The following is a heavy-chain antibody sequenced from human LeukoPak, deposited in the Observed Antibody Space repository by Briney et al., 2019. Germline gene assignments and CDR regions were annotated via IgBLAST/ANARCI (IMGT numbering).Heavy chain of an antibody. Sequence: GASVKVSCKASGYTFTGYYMHWVRQAPGQGLEWMGWINPNSGGTNYAQKFHGRVTMTRDTSISTAYMELSRLRSDDTAVYYCARVFGVVIDAFDIWGQGTMVTVSS. D-gene: IGHD3-3*01. CDR3: ARVFGVVIDAFDI. CDR1: GYTFTGYY. J-gene: IGHJ3*02. CDR2: INPNSGGT. V-gene: IGHV1-2*02.